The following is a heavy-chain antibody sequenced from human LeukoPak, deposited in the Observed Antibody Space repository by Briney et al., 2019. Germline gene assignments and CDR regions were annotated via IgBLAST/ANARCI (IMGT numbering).Heavy chain of an antibody. Sequence: TWETLSLTCTVSGGSISSSSYYWGWIRQPPGKGLEWIGSIYYSGSTYYNPSLKSRVTISVDTSKNQFSLRLSSVTAADTAVYYCVKDRGNHITDYWGQGTLVTVSS. V-gene: IGHV4-39*07. D-gene: IGHD1-14*01. CDR1: GGSISSSSYY. CDR3: VKDRGNHITDY. CDR2: IYYSGST. J-gene: IGHJ4*02.